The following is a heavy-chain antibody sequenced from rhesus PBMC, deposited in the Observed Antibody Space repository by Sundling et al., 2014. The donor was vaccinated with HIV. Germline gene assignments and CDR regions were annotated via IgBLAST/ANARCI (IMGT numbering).Heavy chain of an antibody. CDR1: GGSFSGYS. CDR3: ARGRGTISRFDF. CDR2: ISGSSMTT. Sequence: QVQLQESGPGLVKPSETLSLTCAVSGGSFSGYSWGWIRQPPGKGLDYVGYISGSSMTTNYNPSLKSRVTISKDTSKNEFSLKLTSVTAADTAVYYCARGRGTISRFDFWGPESWSPSPQ. J-gene: IGHJ5-1*01. D-gene: IGHD1-1*01. V-gene: IGHV4-99*01.